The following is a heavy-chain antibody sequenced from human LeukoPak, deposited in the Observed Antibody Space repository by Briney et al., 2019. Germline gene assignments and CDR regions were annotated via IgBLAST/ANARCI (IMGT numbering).Heavy chain of an antibody. CDR2: ISGSGGST. Sequence: PSETLSLTCAVYGGSFSGYYWSWIRQPPGKGLEWVSAISGSGGSTYYADSVKGRFTISRDNSKNTLYLQMNSLRAEDTAVYYCAKDRGNIVVVVAATSMIAFDIWGQGTMVTVSS. V-gene: IGHV3-23*01. D-gene: IGHD2-15*01. CDR3: AKDRGNIVVVVAATSMIAFDI. J-gene: IGHJ3*02. CDR1: GGSFSGYY.